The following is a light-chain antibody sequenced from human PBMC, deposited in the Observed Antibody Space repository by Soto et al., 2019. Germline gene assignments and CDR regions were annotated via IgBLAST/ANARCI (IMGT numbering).Light chain of an antibody. CDR2: DAY. V-gene: IGKV3-11*01. J-gene: IGKJ5*01. Sequence: TQSPVTLSLYPGERATLSCRASRSFPGLLAWYQQKPGQAPRLLIYDAYNRATGIPPRFSGSGSGTDFTLTISSLEPEDSAVYYCQQRHMWPITFGQGTRLEIK. CDR3: QQRHMWPIT. CDR1: RSFPGL.